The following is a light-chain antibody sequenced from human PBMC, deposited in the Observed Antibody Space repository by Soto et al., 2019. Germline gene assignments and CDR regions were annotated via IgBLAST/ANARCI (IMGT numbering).Light chain of an antibody. CDR3: QVWASTAEFFV. Sequence: SYELTQPPSVSVAPGQTARITCGGDKLGSKIVHWYKQRPGQAPVAVVFDATDRPSGIPGRFSASRSGDTATLTISRVDAGDEADYFCQVWASTAEFFVFGSGTKVTVL. CDR1: KLGSKI. V-gene: IGLV3-21*02. CDR2: DAT. J-gene: IGLJ1*01.